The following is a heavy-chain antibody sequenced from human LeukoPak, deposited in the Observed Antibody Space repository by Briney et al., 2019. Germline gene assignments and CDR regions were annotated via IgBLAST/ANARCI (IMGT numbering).Heavy chain of an antibody. CDR3: GRVNYYHYYMDV. CDR1: GGSLSSYY. J-gene: IGHJ6*03. Sequence: SETLSLTCTVSGGSLSSYYWSWIRQPPGKGLEWIGYIYYSGSTRYNPSLKSRFTISVDTSKNQFSLKVSSVTAADTAVYYCGRVNYYHYYMDVWGKGTTVTVSS. V-gene: IGHV4-59*01. CDR2: IYYSGST.